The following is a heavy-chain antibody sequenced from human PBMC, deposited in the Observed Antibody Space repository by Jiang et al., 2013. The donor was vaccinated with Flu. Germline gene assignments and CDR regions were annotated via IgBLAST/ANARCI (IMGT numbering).Heavy chain of an antibody. CDR2: INHSGST. J-gene: IGHJ4*02. CDR3: ARRTGGLQY. V-gene: IGHV4-34*01. Sequence: PSETLSLTCAVYGGSFSGYYWSWIRQPPREGGVEWIGEINHSGSTNYNPSLKSRVTISVDTSKNQFSLKLSSVTAADTAVYYCARRTGGLQYWGQGTLVTVSS. D-gene: IGHD7-27*01. CDR1: GGSFSGYY.